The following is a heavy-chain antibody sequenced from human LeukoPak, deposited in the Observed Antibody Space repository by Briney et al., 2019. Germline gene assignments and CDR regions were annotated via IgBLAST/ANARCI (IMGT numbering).Heavy chain of an antibody. J-gene: IGHJ4*02. CDR2: INHSGST. CDR1: GGSFSGYY. V-gene: IGHV4-34*01. Sequence: ASETLSLTCAVYGGSFSGYYWSWIRQPPGKGLEWIGEINHSGSTNYNPSLKSRVTISVDTSKNQFSLKLSSVTAADTAVYYCARLSVDTAMEGFDYWGQGTLVTVSS. CDR3: ARLSVDTAMEGFDY. D-gene: IGHD5-18*01.